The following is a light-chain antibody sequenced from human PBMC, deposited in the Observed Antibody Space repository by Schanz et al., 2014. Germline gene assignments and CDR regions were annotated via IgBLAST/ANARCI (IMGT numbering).Light chain of an antibody. Sequence: QSVLTQPPSASGPPGQRITISCSGSSSNIATNYVYWYQQLPGMAPKPLIHRDNQRASGVPDRFSGSKSGTSASLAISGLRSEDESDYYCAAWDDSLNAAVFGGGTQLTVL. J-gene: IGLJ7*01. CDR1: SSNIATNY. CDR2: RDN. V-gene: IGLV1-47*01. CDR3: AAWDDSLNAAV.